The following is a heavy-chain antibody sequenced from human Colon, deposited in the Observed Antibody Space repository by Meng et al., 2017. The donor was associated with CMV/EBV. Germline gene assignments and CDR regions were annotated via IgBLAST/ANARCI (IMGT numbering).Heavy chain of an antibody. CDR2: ISADGSDT. Sequence: EVQRVESGGGLVQPGGSLRLSCAASGFTFSNHWMYWIRQRPGKGLVWVSRISADGSDTNFADSVKGRITISRDNAKSTLYLQMNSLRAEDTALYFCARGSNGWPGIDYWGQGTLVTVSS. CDR3: ARGSNGWPGIDY. CDR1: GFTFSNHW. J-gene: IGHJ4*02. V-gene: IGHV3-74*01. D-gene: IGHD6-19*01.